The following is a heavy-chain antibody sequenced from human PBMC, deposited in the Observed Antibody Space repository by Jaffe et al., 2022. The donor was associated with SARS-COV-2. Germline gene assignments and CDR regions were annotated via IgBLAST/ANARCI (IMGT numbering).Heavy chain of an antibody. J-gene: IGHJ5*02. Sequence: EVQLVESGGGLVQPGGSLRLSCAASGFTISSYWMNWVRQAPGKGLEWVANIKHDGSEKYYVDSVKGRFIISRDYAKNSLYLQMNSLRAEDTAVYYCARTNGFDPWGQGTLVTVAS. CDR3: ARTNGFDP. CDR2: IKHDGSEK. V-gene: IGHV3-7*03. CDR1: GFTISSYW. D-gene: IGHD2-8*01.